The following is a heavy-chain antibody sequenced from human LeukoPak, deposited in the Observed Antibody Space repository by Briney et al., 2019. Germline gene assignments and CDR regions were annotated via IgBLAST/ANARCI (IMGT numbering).Heavy chain of an antibody. V-gene: IGHV3-11*05. CDR3: ARERKDYDILTGYSAVDY. Sequence: PGGSLRLSCAASGFTFSDYYMSWIRQAPGKGLEWVSYISSSSSYTNYADSVKGRFTISRDNAKNSLYLQMNSLRAEDTAVYYCARERKDYDILTGYSAVDYWGQGTLVTVSS. CDR1: GFTFSDYY. J-gene: IGHJ4*02. D-gene: IGHD3-9*01. CDR2: ISSSSSYT.